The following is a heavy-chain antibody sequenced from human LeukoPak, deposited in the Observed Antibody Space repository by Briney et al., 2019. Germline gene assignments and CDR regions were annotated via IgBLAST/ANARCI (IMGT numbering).Heavy chain of an antibody. CDR2: INPNSGGT. V-gene: IGHV1-2*02. D-gene: IGHD1-26*01. CDR3: ARGSGSSHDY. J-gene: IGHJ4*02. Sequence: VASVKVSCKASGYIFTGYYIYWVRQAPGQGLEWMGWINPNSGGTKYVEKFQGRVTITRDTSASTAYMELSSLRSEDTAVYYCARGSGSSHDYWGQGTLVTVSS. CDR1: GYIFTGYY.